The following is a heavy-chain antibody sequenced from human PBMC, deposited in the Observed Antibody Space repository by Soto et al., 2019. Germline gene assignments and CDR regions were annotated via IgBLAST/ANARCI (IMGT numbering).Heavy chain of an antibody. D-gene: IGHD1-26*01. CDR3: TRDPYSGTYYPFDY. CDR2: IRPTAYGGTT. J-gene: IGHJ4*02. CDR1: GFTFGDYA. V-gene: IGHV3-49*04. Sequence: RGVLRLSCAASGFTFGDYAMTWVRQAPGKGLEWVGFIRPTAYGGTTEFAASVKGRFTISRDDSNTIAYLQMSSLKTEDTAIYYCTRDPYSGTYYPFDYWGQGTLVTVSS.